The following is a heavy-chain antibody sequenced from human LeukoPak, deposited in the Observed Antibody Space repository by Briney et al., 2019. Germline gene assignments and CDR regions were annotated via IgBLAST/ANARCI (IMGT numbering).Heavy chain of an antibody. J-gene: IGHJ2*01. CDR1: GYTFTRYY. V-gene: IGHV1-2*02. CDR3: ARDITIFGVVIKDWYFDL. CDR2: INPNSGGT. D-gene: IGHD3-3*01. Sequence: GASVKVSCKAFGYTFTRYYMHWVRQAPGQGLEWMGWINPNSGGTNYAQKFQGRVTMTRDTSITTAYMELSRLRSDDTAVYYCARDITIFGVVIKDWYFDLWGRGTLVTVSS.